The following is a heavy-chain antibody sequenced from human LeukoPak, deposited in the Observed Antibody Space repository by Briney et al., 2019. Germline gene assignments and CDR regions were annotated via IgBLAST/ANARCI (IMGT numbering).Heavy chain of an antibody. CDR3: ASSYGSGTYLPYGYYGMDV. Sequence: GGSLRLSCAASGFTFSSYAMSWVRQAPGKGLEWVSAISGSGGSTYYADSVKGRFTISRDNSKNTLYLQMNSPRAEDTAVYYCASSYGSGTYLPYGYYGMDVWGQGTTVTVSS. V-gene: IGHV3-23*01. J-gene: IGHJ6*02. D-gene: IGHD3-10*01. CDR2: ISGSGGST. CDR1: GFTFSSYA.